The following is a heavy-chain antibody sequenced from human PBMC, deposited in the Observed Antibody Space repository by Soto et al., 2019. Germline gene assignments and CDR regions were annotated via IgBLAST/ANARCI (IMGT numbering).Heavy chain of an antibody. D-gene: IGHD5-18*01. CDR2: ITTSNGNT. V-gene: IGHV1-18*04. Sequence: QLQLVQSGAEVKNPGASVKVSCKASGFTFTGFGITWVRQAPGQGLEWMGWITTSNGNTNYAQDRQGRVTMTTDTSSRTGYRELWRLRSDDTAVYYCATRYSYESYWYFDLWGRGTLVTVSS. J-gene: IGHJ2*01. CDR1: GFTFTGFG. CDR3: ATRYSYESYWYFDL.